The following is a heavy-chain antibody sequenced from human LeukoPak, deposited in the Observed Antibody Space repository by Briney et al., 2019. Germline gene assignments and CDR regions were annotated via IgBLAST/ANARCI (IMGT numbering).Heavy chain of an antibody. J-gene: IGHJ4*02. D-gene: IGHD3-3*01. CDR1: GFTFSSYA. CDR3: ARLREIPVFGVVTKSTSYFDY. V-gene: IGHV3-30*04. CDR2: ISYDGSNK. Sequence: PGGSLRLSCVASGFTFSSYAMHWVRQAPGKGLEWVAVISYDGSNKYYADSVKGRFTISRDNAKNSLYLQMNSLRAEDTAVYYCARLREIPVFGVVTKSTSYFDYWGQGTLVTVSS.